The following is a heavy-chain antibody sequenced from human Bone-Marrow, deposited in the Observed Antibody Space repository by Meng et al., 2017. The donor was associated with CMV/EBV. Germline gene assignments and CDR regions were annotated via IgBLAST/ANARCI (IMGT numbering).Heavy chain of an antibody. CDR1: NDSVSSSSHY. J-gene: IGHJ4*02. CDR2: IYYRGST. D-gene: IGHD4-11*01. Sequence: QLQLQESGPGLVXXXXXLXLTXXXSNDSVSSSSHYWAFFRQPPGKGLEWIGSIYYRGSTYYTPSLKSRVTISLDISKNHFSMNLRSVTAADTAVYYCARGGGMDYTAFDYWGQGTMVTVSS. CDR3: ARGGGMDYTAFDY. V-gene: IGHV4-39*02.